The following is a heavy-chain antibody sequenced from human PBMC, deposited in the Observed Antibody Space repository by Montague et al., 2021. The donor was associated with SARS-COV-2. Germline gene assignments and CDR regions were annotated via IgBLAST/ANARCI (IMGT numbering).Heavy chain of an antibody. V-gene: IGHV4-39*01. J-gene: IGHJ4*02. CDR1: GGSISSSSYY. D-gene: IGHD3-3*01. CDR3: ARQASMGITIVGVVTASYYFDY. CDR2: IYHSGST. Sequence: SETLSLTCTVSGGSISSSSYYWGWIRQPPGKGLEWIGSIYHSGSTYYNPSLKSRVTISVDTSKNQFSLKLSSVTAADTAVYYCARQASMGITIVGVVTASYYFDYWGQGTLVTVSS.